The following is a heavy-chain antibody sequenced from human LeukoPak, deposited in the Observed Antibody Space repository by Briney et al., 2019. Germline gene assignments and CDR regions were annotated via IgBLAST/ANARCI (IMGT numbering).Heavy chain of an antibody. Sequence: SETLSLTCAVYGGSFSGYYWSWIRQPPGKGLEWIGEINHSGSTNYNPSLKSRVTISVDTSKNQFSLKLSSVTAADTAVYYCAREEDRDQYYDSSGDYWGQGTLVTVSS. CDR3: AREEDRDQYYDSSGDY. CDR1: GGSFSGYY. J-gene: IGHJ4*02. V-gene: IGHV4-34*01. CDR2: INHSGST. D-gene: IGHD3-22*01.